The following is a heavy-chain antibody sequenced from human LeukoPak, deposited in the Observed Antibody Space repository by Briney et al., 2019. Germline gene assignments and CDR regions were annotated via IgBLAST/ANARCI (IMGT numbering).Heavy chain of an antibody. J-gene: IGHJ4*02. D-gene: IGHD6-19*01. CDR2: ISYDGSNK. Sequence: GGSLRLSCAASGFNFFSYGIHWVRQAPGKGLEWVAVISYDGSNKYYADSVKGRFTISRDNSKNTVYLEMNSLRAEDTAVYYCARDLKTSGWYGDFDYWGQGTLVTVSS. V-gene: IGHV3-30*03. CDR3: ARDLKTSGWYGDFDY. CDR1: GFNFFSYG.